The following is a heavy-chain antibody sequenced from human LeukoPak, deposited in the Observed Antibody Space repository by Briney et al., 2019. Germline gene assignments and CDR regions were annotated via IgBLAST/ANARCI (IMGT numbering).Heavy chain of an antibody. J-gene: IGHJ5*01. V-gene: IGHV3-21*01. Sequence: GGSLRLSCAASGFTFSSYSMNWVRQAPGKGLEWVSSISSSSSYIYYADSVKGRFTISRDNAKNTVYLQMNSLRVDDTAIYFCTRAITYFYGSVTYDWFESWGQGSRVTVSS. CDR3: TRAITYFYGSVTYDWFES. CDR1: GFTFSSYS. D-gene: IGHD3-10*01. CDR2: ISSSSSYI.